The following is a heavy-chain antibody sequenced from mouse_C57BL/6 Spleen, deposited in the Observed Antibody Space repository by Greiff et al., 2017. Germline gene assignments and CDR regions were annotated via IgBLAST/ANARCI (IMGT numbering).Heavy chain of an antibody. V-gene: IGHV1-22*01. CDR3: ARGGLRDFEG. CDR2: INPNNGGT. D-gene: IGHD3-1*01. CDR1: GYTFTDYN. J-gene: IGHJ1*03. Sequence: VQLKQSGPELVKPGASVKMSCKASGYTFTDYNMHWVKQSHGKSLEWIGYINPNNGGTSYNQKFKGKATLTVNKSSSTAYMELRSLTSEDSAVYYCARGGLRDFEGWGTGTTVTVSS.